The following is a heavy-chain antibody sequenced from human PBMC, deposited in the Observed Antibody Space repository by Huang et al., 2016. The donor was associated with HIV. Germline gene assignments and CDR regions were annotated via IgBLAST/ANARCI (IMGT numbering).Heavy chain of an antibody. D-gene: IGHD3-16*01. CDR3: ARTAYGYGFRQGYNWFDP. J-gene: IGHJ5*02. CDR1: GGTFSSYA. CDR2: IIPIFGTA. Sequence: QVLLVQSGAEVRKPGSSVKVSCTAFGGTFSSYAIRGVRQAPGQGLEWMGGIIPIFGTANYTQKFQGRVTITVDESTNTGYMELTRLTSEDTAVYYCARTAYGYGFRQGYNWFDPWGQGTPVTVSS. V-gene: IGHV1-69*12.